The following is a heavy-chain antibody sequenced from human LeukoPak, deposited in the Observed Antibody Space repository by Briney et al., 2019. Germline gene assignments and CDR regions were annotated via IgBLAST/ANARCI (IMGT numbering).Heavy chain of an antibody. Sequence: SETLSLTCTGSGGSISSYYWSWIRQPPGKGLDWIGYIYYSGNTNYNPSLNSRVTISVDTSKNQFSLKLSSVTAADTAVYYCAREPLRFGFDYWGQGTLVTVSS. D-gene: IGHD3-10*01. CDR1: GGSISSYY. CDR2: IYYSGNT. V-gene: IGHV4-59*12. J-gene: IGHJ4*02. CDR3: AREPLRFGFDY.